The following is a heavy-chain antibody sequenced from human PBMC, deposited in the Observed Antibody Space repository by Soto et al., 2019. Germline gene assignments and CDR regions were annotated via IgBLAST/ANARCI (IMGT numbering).Heavy chain of an antibody. Sequence: GESLKISCKGSGYSFAGYWITWVRQKPGKGLEWMGRIDPSDSQTYYSPSFRGHVTISVTKSITTVFLQWSSLRASDTALYYCARQIYDSDTGPNFQYYFDSWGQGTPVTVPQ. V-gene: IGHV5-10-1*01. J-gene: IGHJ4*02. D-gene: IGHD3-22*01. CDR3: ARQIYDSDTGPNFQYYFDS. CDR1: GYSFAGYW. CDR2: IDPSDSQT.